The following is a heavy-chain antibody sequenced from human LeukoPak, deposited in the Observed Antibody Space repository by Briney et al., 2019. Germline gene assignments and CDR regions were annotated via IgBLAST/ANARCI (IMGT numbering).Heavy chain of an antibody. Sequence: GESLNISCKGSGYSFTSYWISWVRQMPGKGLEWMGRIDPSDSYSNYSPSFQGHVAISADKSISTAYLQWSSLKASDTAMYYCARYDISAYRDDYWGQGTLVTVYS. CDR1: GYSFTSYW. D-gene: IGHD3-22*01. J-gene: IGHJ4*02. CDR3: ARYDISAYRDDY. V-gene: IGHV5-10-1*01. CDR2: IDPSDSYS.